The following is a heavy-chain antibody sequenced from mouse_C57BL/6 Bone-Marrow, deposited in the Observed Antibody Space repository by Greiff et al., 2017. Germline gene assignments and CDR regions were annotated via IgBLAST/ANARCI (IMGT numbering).Heavy chain of an antibody. Sequence: QVQLQQSGPELVKPGASVKIPCKASGYTFTDYYINWVKQRPGQGLEWIGWIFPGSGSTYYNEKFKGKATLTVDKSSSTAYMLRSSLTSEDAAVDFCARKGLRQESWYFDVWGTGTTVTVSS. CDR1: GYTFTDYY. D-gene: IGHD2-4*01. J-gene: IGHJ1*03. V-gene: IGHV1-75*01. CDR2: IFPGSGST. CDR3: ARKGLRQESWYFDV.